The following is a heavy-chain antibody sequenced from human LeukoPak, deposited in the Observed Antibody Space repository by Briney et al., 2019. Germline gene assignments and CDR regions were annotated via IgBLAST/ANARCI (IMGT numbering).Heavy chain of an antibody. CDR3: ARGLSYSSGCPFDY. Sequence: SETLSLTCTVSGGSISSSSYYWGWIRQPPGKGLEWIGSIYYSGSTYYNPSLKSRVTISVDTSKNQFSLKLSSVTAADTAVYYCARGLSYSSGCPFDYWGQGTLVTVSS. J-gene: IGHJ4*02. D-gene: IGHD6-19*01. V-gene: IGHV4-39*07. CDR2: IYYSGST. CDR1: GGSISSSSYY.